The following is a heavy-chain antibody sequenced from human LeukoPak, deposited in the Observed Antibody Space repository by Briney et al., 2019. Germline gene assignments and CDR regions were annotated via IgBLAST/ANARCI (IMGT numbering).Heavy chain of an antibody. J-gene: IGHJ3*02. CDR3: AAAQRITIFGVVIDAFDI. CDR1: GFTFTSSA. V-gene: IGHV1-58*01. Sequence: SVKVSCKASGFTFTSSAVQWVRQARGQRLEWIGWIVVGSGNTNYAQKFQERVTITRDMSTSTAYMELSSLRSEDTAVYYCAAAQRITIFGVVIDAFDIWGQGTMVTVSS. D-gene: IGHD3-3*01. CDR2: IVVGSGNT.